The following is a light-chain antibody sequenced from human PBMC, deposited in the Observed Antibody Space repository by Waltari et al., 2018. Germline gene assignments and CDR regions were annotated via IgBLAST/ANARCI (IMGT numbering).Light chain of an antibody. CDR2: GAS. CDR3: QQYNNWPLT. V-gene: IGKV3-15*01. CDR1: QSVSSN. Sequence: IVMPQSPTTLSVSPGTRATLSCSASQSVSSNLAWYQQKPGQAPGLLIYGASTRATGIPARFSGSGSGTDFTLTISSLQSEDFAVYYCQQYNNWPLTFGGGTKVEIK. J-gene: IGKJ4*02.